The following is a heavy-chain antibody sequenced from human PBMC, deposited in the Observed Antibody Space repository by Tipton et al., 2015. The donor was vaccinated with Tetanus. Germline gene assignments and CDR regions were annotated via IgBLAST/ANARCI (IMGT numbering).Heavy chain of an antibody. V-gene: IGHV3-30*04. D-gene: IGHD4-17*01. J-gene: IGHJ4*02. CDR3: ARDPYGDSPIYFDY. CDR1: GFTFSSYA. CDR2: ISYDGSNN. Sequence: SLRLSCAASGFTFSSYAMHWVRQAPGKGLEWVAVISYDGSNNYYADSVKGRFTISRDNSKNTLYLQMNSLRAEDTAVYYCARDPYGDSPIYFDYWGQGTLVTVSS.